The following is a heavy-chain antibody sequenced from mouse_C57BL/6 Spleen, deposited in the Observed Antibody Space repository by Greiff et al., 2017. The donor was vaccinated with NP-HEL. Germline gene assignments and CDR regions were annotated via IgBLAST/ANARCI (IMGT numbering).Heavy chain of an antibody. J-gene: IGHJ2*01. V-gene: IGHV5-17*01. CDR3: ARPTKSYYFDY. CDR2: ISSGSSTI. CDR1: GFTFSDYG. Sequence: DVHLVESGGGLVKPGGSLKLSCAASGFTFSDYGMHWVRQAPEKGLEWVAYISSGSSTIYYADTVKGRFTISSDNAKNTLFLQMTSLRSEDTAMYYCARPTKSYYFDYWGQGTTLTVSS.